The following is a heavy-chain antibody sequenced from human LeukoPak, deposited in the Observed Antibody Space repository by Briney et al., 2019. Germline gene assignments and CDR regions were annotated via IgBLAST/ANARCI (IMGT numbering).Heavy chain of an antibody. J-gene: IGHJ4*02. CDR3: AKDHLCNAFFPDY. V-gene: IGHV3-23*01. CDR2: ISGSGGST. CDR1: GFTFSSYA. D-gene: IGHD2/OR15-2a*01. Sequence: GGSLRLSCAASGFTFSSYAMSWVRQAPGKGLEWVSAISGSGGSTYYADSVKGRFTISRDNSRNTLYLQMNSLRVDDTAIYYCAKDHLCNAFFPDYWGQGALVTVSS.